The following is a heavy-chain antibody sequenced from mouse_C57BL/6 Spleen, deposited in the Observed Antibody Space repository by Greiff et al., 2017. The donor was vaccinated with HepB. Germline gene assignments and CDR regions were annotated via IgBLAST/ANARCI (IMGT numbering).Heavy chain of an antibody. J-gene: IGHJ2*01. V-gene: IGHV5-6*02. CDR1: GFTFSSYG. CDR3: ARGGRQGSDY. Sequence: EVKLMESGGDLVKPGGSLKLSCAASGFTFSSYGMSWVRQTPDKRLEWVATISSGGSYTYYPDSVKGRFTISRDNAKNTLYLQMSSLKSEDTAMYYCARGGRQGSDYWGQGTTLTVSS. CDR2: ISSGGSYT. D-gene: IGHD3-2*02.